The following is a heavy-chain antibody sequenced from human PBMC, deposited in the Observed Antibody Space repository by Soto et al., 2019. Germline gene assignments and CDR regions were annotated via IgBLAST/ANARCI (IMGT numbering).Heavy chain of an antibody. Sequence: QVQLVQSGAEVKKPGSSVKVSCKASGGTFSSYAISWVRQAPGQGLEWMGGIIPIFGTANYAQKFQGRVRITADESTRTDYMELSSRGSEDTAMYYCARGGVLVPAAMPGYYYYGMDVWGQGTTVTVSS. CDR3: ARGGVLVPAAMPGYYYYGMDV. D-gene: IGHD2-2*01. CDR2: IIPIFGTA. V-gene: IGHV1-69*12. CDR1: GGTFSSYA. J-gene: IGHJ6*02.